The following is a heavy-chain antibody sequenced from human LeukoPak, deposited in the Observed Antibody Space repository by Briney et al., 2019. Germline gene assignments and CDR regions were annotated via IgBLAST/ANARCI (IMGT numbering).Heavy chain of an antibody. D-gene: IGHD6-13*01. V-gene: IGHV1-18*01. CDR1: GYTFTSYG. Sequence: GASVKVSCKASGYTFTSYGINWVRQAPGQGLEWMGWISAYNGNTNYAQKLQGRVTMTTDTSTSTAYMELRSLRSDDTAVYYCARDGAAADNGNWFDPWGQGTLVTVSS. CDR2: ISAYNGNT. J-gene: IGHJ5*02. CDR3: ARDGAAADNGNWFDP.